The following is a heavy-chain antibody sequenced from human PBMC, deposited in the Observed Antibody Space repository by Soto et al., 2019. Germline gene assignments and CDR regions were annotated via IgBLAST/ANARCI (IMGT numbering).Heavy chain of an antibody. CDR1: GSTFSSYG. CDR2: IWYDGSNK. CDR3: ASENVDTAMARFY. Sequence: GGSLRLSCAASGSTFSSYGMHWVRQAPGKGLEWVAVIWYDGSNKYYADSVKGRFTISRDNSKNTLYLQMNSLRAEDTAVYYCASENVDTAMARFYWGQGTLVTVSS. D-gene: IGHD5-18*01. V-gene: IGHV3-33*01. J-gene: IGHJ4*02.